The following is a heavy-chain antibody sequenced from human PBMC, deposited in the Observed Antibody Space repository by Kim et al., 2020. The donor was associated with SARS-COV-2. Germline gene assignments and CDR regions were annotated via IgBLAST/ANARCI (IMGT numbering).Heavy chain of an antibody. Sequence: SVKVSCKASGGTFSSYAISWVRQAPGQGLEWMGGIIPIFGTANYAQKFQGRVTITADASTSTAYMELSSLRSEDTAVYYCARDSGLAAAGTSSFDYYYYGMDVWGQGTTVTVSS. D-gene: IGHD6-13*01. CDR1: GGTFSSYA. CDR3: ARDSGLAAAGTSSFDYYYYGMDV. J-gene: IGHJ6*02. V-gene: IGHV1-69*13. CDR2: IIPIFGTA.